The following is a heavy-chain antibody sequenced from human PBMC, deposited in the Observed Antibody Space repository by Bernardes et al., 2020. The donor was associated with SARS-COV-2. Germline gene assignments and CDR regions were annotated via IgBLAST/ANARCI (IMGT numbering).Heavy chain of an antibody. CDR2: ISDRGTDT. Sequence: GGSLSLSCGASGFTFSNYAMTWARQTPGKGLEWVSAISDRGTDTYYADSVKGRFTISRDNSKNTVYLQINSLRGEDTGVYYCAKWGFNGDYHWGQGTLVTVSS. CDR1: GFTFSNYA. CDR3: AKWGFNGDYH. V-gene: IGHV3-23*01. D-gene: IGHD4-17*01. J-gene: IGHJ4*02.